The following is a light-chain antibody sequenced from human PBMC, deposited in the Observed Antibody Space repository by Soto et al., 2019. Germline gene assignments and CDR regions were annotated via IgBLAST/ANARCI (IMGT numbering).Light chain of an antibody. J-gene: IGKJ4*01. CDR1: QSVSSSY. Sequence: IVLSQSPRTLSLSPGERATLSCRASQSVSSSYLAWYQQQPGQAPRLLIYGASSRATGIPDRFSGSGSGTDFTLTISRLEPEDFAVYYCQQYGSSRALTFGGGTKVDIK. CDR3: QQYGSSRALT. V-gene: IGKV3-20*01. CDR2: GAS.